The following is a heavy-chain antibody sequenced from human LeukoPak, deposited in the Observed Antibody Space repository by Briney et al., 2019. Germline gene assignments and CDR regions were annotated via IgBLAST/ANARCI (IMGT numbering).Heavy chain of an antibody. Sequence: ASVKVSCKASGYTSTGYYMHWVRQAPGQGLEWMGWINPNSGGTNYAQKFQGRVTMTRDTSISTAYMELSRLGSDDTAVYYCARIPGGSTSPPGWGQGTLVTVSS. J-gene: IGHJ4*02. CDR3: ARIPGGSTSPPG. V-gene: IGHV1-2*02. CDR1: GYTSTGYY. D-gene: IGHD2-2*01. CDR2: INPNSGGT.